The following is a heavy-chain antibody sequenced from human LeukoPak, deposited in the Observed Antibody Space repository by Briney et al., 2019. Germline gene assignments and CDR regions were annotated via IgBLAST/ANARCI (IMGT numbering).Heavy chain of an antibody. CDR2: INPSDGSP. CDR1: GYSFTSYY. D-gene: IGHD2-2*01. CDR3: ARDKWRVVPAVYYYYYYMDV. V-gene: IGHV1-2*02. J-gene: IGHJ6*03. Sequence: ASVKVSCKASGYSFTSYYMHWVRQAPGQGLEWMGVINPSDGSPNYAQKFQGRVTMTRDTSISTAYMELSRLRSDDTAVYYCARDKWRVVPAVYYYYYYMDVWGKGTTVTVSS.